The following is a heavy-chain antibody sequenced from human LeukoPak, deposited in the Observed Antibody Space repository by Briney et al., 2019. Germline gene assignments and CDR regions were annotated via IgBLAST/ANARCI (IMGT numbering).Heavy chain of an antibody. D-gene: IGHD4-17*01. CDR3: TASMTTVTMGWFDP. V-gene: IGHV3-9*03. CDR1: GFTFDNYA. CDR2: ISWNSGSI. Sequence: SLRLSCEASGFTFDNYAMHWVRQAPGKGLKWLSGISWNSGSIGYADSVKGRFTISRDNAKNSLYLQMNSLRAEDMALYYCTASMTTVTMGWFDPWGQGTLVTVSS. J-gene: IGHJ5*02.